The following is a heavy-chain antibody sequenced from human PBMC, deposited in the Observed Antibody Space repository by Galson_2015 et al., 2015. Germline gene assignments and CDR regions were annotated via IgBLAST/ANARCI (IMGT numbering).Heavy chain of an antibody. D-gene: IGHD2-2*01. V-gene: IGHV3-53*01. CDR3: ARGPVVVRGFDI. CDR2: IYSGGST. CDR1: GFTVSSNY. Sequence: SLRLSCAASGFTVSSNYMSWVRQAPGKGLEWVSVIYSGGSTYYADSVKGRFTISRDNSKNTLYLQMNSLRAEDTAVYYCARGPVVVRGFDIWGQGTMVTVSS. J-gene: IGHJ3*02.